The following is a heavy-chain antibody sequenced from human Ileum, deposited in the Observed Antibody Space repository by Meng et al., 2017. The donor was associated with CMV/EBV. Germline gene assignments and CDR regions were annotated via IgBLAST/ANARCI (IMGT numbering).Heavy chain of an antibody. V-gene: IGHV4-61*01. D-gene: IGHD6-6*01. CDR1: GGSVNSGIDY. Sequence: CTVSGGSVNSGIDYWGWIRQPPGKGLEWIGYIYRSGSTNYNPSLKSRVTMSVDTSKNQFSLRVSSVTAADTTVYYCASQRGSSLNFWGQGTLVTVSS. CDR2: IYRSGST. J-gene: IGHJ4*02. CDR3: ASQRGSSLNF.